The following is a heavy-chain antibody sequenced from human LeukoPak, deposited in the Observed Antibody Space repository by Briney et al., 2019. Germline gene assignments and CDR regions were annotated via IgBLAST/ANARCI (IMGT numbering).Heavy chain of an antibody. D-gene: IGHD6-19*01. CDR2: TIPIFGTA. CDR1: GGTFSSYA. CDR3: ARCPDSGWHNWFDP. V-gene: IGHV1-69*05. J-gene: IGHJ5*02. Sequence: SVKVSCKASGGTFSSYAISWVRQAPGQGLEWMGGTIPIFGTANYAQKFQGRVTITTDESTSTAYMELSSLRSEDTAVYYCARCPDSGWHNWFDPWGQGTLVTVSS.